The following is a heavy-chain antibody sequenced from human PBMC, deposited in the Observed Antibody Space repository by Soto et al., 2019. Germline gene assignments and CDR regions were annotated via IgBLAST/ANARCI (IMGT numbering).Heavy chain of an antibody. V-gene: IGHV3-66*01. CDR3: ARDRYPLDY. J-gene: IGHJ4*02. D-gene: IGHD1-1*01. CDR1: GFTFSRTG. CDR2: IFSGGST. Sequence: GGSLRLSCAASGFTFSRTGMHWVRQAPEKGLEWVSVIFSGGSTYYADSVKGRFTISRDNSKNTLYLQMNSLRAEDTAVYYCARDRYPLDYWGQGTLVTVS.